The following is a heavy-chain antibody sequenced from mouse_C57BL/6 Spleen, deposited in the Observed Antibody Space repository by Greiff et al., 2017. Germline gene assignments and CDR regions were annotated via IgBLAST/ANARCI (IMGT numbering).Heavy chain of an antibody. J-gene: IGHJ3*01. V-gene: IGHV1-55*01. D-gene: IGHD2-14*01. Sequence: QVQLQQPGAELVKPGASVKMSCKASGYTFTSYWITWVKQRPGQGLEWIGDIYPGSGSTNYNEKFKSKATLTVNTTSSTAYRQLSSLTSEDSAVYYCARSEYDEGLFAYWGQGTLVTVSA. CDR1: GYTFTSYW. CDR2: IYPGSGST. CDR3: ARSEYDEGLFAY.